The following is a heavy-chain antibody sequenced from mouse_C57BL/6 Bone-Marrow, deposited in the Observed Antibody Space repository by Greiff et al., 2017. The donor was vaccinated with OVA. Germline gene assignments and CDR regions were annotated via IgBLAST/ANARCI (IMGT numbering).Heavy chain of an antibody. J-gene: IGHJ1*03. CDR1: GYTFTSYW. CDR3: ARRTTVGHWYFDV. CDR2: IHPNSGST. V-gene: IGHV1-64*01. Sequence: VQLQQPGAELVKPGASVKLSCKASGYTFTSYWMHWVKQRPGQGLEWIGMIHPNSGSTNYNEKFKSKATLTVDKSSSTAYMQLSSLTSEDSAVYYCARRTTVGHWYFDVWGTGTTVTVSS. D-gene: IGHD1-1*01.